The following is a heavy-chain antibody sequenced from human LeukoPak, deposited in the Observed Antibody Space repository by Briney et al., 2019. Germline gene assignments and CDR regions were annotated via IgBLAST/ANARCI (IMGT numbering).Heavy chain of an antibody. CDR1: GGSISSSSYY. Sequence: SETLSLTCTVSGGSISSSSYYWGWIRQPPGKGLEWIGSIYYSGSTYYNPSLKSRVTISVDTSKNQFSLKLSSVTAADTAVYYCARHALSGYYFHWFDPWGQGTLVTVSS. CDR2: IYYSGST. D-gene: IGHD3-22*01. J-gene: IGHJ5*02. CDR3: ARHALSGYYFHWFDP. V-gene: IGHV4-39*01.